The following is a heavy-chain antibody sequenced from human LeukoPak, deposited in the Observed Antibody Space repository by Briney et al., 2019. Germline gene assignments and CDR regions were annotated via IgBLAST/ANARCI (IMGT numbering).Heavy chain of an antibody. D-gene: IGHD3-22*01. CDR1: GFTFSSYW. V-gene: IGHV3-7*01. CDR3: AREGRDYYDSSGYDY. J-gene: IGHJ4*02. Sequence: GGSLRLSCAASGFTFSSYWMSWVRQAPGKGLEWVANIRQDGGEKYYVDSVKGRFTISRDNAKNSLYLQMNSLRAEDTAVYYRAREGRDYYDSSGYDYWGQGNLVTVSS. CDR2: IRQDGGEK.